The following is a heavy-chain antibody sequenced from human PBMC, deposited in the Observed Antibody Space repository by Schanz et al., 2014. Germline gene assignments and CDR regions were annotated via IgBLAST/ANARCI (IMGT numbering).Heavy chain of an antibody. D-gene: IGHD2-15*01. V-gene: IGHV3-48*01. J-gene: IGHJ5*01. Sequence: EVQLAESGGGLVQPGGSLRLSCAASTFTFSSDWMSWVRQPPGRGLEWVSYIGNGGVTIYYADSVKGRFTISRDNSKNTLYLQMNSLRAEDTAVYYCAKTPREYCNYDNCPNWFDSWGQGTLVTASS. CDR3: AKTPREYCNYDNCPNWFDS. CDR2: IGNGGVTI. CDR1: TFTFSSDW.